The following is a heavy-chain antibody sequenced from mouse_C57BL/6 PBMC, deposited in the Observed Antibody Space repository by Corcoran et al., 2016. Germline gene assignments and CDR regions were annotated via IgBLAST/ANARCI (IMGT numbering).Heavy chain of an antibody. CDR3: ARQGSTMITTLDD. CDR2: INPNNGGT. D-gene: IGHD2-4*01. J-gene: IGHJ2*01. Sequence: EVQLQQYGPELVKPGASVKISCKASGYTFPDYYMNWVKQSHGKSLEWIGDINPNNGGTSYNQKFKGKATLTVDKSSSTAYMELRSLTSEDSAVYYCARQGSTMITTLDDWGQGTTLTVSS. CDR1: GYTFPDYY. V-gene: IGHV1-26*01.